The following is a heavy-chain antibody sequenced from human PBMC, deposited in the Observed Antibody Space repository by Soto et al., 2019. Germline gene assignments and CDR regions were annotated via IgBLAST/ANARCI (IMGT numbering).Heavy chain of an antibody. J-gene: IGHJ6*02. CDR1: GGSISSYY. Sequence: SSETLSLTCTVSGGSISSYYWSWIRQPPGKGLEWIGYIYYSGSTNYNPSLKSRVTISVDTSKNQFSLKLSSVTAADTAVYYCARLDSSGYYPFFYCYPLDVWGQGTTVTSP. D-gene: IGHD3-22*01. CDR2: IYYSGST. CDR3: ARLDSSGYYPFFYCYPLDV. V-gene: IGHV4-59*08.